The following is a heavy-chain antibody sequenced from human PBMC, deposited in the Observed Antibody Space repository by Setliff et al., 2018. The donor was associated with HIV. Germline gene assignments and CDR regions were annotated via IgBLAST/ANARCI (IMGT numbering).Heavy chain of an antibody. CDR2: IGYRGDYI. D-gene: IGHD2-21*02. J-gene: IGHJ4*02. Sequence: GGSLRLSCAASGFTFSDAWMNWVRQAPGKGLEWVAAIGYRGDYISYADSMEGRFTISRDNAKNTLYLQMNSLGVDDTAVYYCAAPGDSGVSLDYWGQGTLVTVSS. CDR1: GFTFSDAW. V-gene: IGHV3-21*01. CDR3: AAPGDSGVSLDY.